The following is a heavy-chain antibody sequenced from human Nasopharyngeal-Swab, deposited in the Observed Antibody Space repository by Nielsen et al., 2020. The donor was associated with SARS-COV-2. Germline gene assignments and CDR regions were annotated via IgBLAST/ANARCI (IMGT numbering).Heavy chain of an antibody. J-gene: IGHJ4*02. CDR2: ISTSGRST. CDR1: GFTFSDYY. Sequence: GGSLRLSCAASGFTFSDYYMAWIRQAPGKGLEWVSYISTSGRSTDSADSVKGRFTISRDNANNLLYLQMNSLRAEDTAVYFCATGGDVNYFDYWGQGTLVTVSS. D-gene: IGHD3-10*01. CDR3: ATGGDVNYFDY. V-gene: IGHV3-11*04.